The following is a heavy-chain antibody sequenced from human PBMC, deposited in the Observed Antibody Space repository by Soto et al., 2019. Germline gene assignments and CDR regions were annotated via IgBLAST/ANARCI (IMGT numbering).Heavy chain of an antibody. CDR2: IYYSGST. D-gene: IGHD6-13*01. Sequence: SETLSITCTVSGGSISSGDYYWSWIRQPPGKGLECIGYIYYSGSTYYKPSLKSRVTISVDMSKNQFSLKLSSVTAADTAVYYCARVSWGSFYFDYWGQGTLVTVSS. CDR3: ARVSWGSFYFDY. V-gene: IGHV4-30-4*01. CDR1: GGSISSGDYY. J-gene: IGHJ4*02.